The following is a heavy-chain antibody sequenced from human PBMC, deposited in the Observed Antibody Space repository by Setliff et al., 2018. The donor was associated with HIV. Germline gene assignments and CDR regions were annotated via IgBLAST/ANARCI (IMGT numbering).Heavy chain of an antibody. D-gene: IGHD5-18*01. J-gene: IGHJ4*02. CDR3: AKDRRLPISLGLFDY. CDR2: IRGSGDTT. V-gene: IGHV3-23*01. CDR1: GFMFTSYA. Sequence: GGSLRLSCAASGFMFTSYAMTWVRQAPGKGLEWVSTIRGSGDTTHYADFVKGRFTISRDNSKNTLYLQMNSLRAEDTAVYYCAKDRRLPISLGLFDYWGQGTLVTVSS.